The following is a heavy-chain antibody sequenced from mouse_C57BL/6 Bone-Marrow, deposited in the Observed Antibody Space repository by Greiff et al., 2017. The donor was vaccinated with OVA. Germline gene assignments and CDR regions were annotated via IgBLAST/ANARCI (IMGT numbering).Heavy chain of an antibody. D-gene: IGHD2-5*01. CDR2: INPNYGTT. Sequence: EVKVVESGPELVKPGASVKISCKASGYSFTDYNMNWVKQSNGKSLEWIGVINPNYGTTSYNQKFKGKATLTVDQSSSTAYMQLNSLTSEDSAVYYCARSLYSNYVGFAYWGQGTLVTVSA. J-gene: IGHJ3*01. V-gene: IGHV1-39*01. CDR1: GYSFTDYN. CDR3: ARSLYSNYVGFAY.